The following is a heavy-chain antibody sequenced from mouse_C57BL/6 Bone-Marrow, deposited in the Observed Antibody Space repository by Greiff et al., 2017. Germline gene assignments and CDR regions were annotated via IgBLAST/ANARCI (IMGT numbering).Heavy chain of an antibody. CDR3: ERHGGLRRYYYAMDY. V-gene: IGHV5-6*01. CDR2: ISSGGSYT. Sequence: DVHLVESGGDLVKPGGSLKLSCAASGFTFSSSGMSWVRQTPDKRLEWVATISSGGSYTYYPDSVKGRFTISRDNAKNTLYLQMSSLKSEDTAMYYCERHGGLRRYYYAMDYWGQGTAVTVSS. CDR1: GFTFSSSG. J-gene: IGHJ4*01. D-gene: IGHD2-4*01.